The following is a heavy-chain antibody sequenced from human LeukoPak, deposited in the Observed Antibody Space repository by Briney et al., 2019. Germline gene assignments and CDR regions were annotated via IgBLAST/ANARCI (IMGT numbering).Heavy chain of an antibody. V-gene: IGHV4-39*07. Sequence: NPSETLSLTCTVSSGSISTSNYYWGWVRQPPGKALEWIGNIFYSGSTYYSPSLKSRVTISLDTSRNQFSLKLSSVTAADTAVYYCARDRVGATLVEIPFDYWGQGTLVTVSS. CDR3: ARDRVGATLVEIPFDY. D-gene: IGHD1-26*01. J-gene: IGHJ4*02. CDR1: SGSISTSNYY. CDR2: IFYSGST.